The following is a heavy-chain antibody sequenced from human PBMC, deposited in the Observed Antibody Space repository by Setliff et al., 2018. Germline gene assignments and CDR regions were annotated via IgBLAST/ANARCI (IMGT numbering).Heavy chain of an antibody. Sequence: PSETLSLTCTVSGGFISSYYWSWIRQPAGKGLEWIGHIYIGGSANYNPSLKSRVTMSIDTSKHQFSLKLNSVPAADMAVYYCAREQWLDPPGYYYMDVRAKGTTVTVSS. V-gene: IGHV4-4*07. CDR2: IYIGGSA. CDR1: GGFISSYY. D-gene: IGHD6-19*01. J-gene: IGHJ6*03. CDR3: AREQWLDPPGYYYMDV.